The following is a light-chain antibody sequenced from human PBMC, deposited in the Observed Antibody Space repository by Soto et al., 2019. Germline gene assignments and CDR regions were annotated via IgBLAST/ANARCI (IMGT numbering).Light chain of an antibody. CDR2: EVT. CDR3: YSYTPTSTYV. Sequence: QSVLTQPASVSGSPGQSITLSCTGTTSDVGGYHFVSWYQQHPGKAPKLMIYEVTNRPSGVSDRFSGSKSGNTASLTISGLQAEDEADYYCYSYTPTSTYVFGSGPKVTVL. V-gene: IGLV2-14*01. CDR1: TSDVGGYHF. J-gene: IGLJ1*01.